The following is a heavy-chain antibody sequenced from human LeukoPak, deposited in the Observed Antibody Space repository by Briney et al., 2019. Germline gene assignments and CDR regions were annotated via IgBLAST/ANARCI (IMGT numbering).Heavy chain of an antibody. CDR1: GFTFSSNW. CDR3: ARDPWRLEDLSLFGAFDI. Sequence: PGGSLRLSCAASGFTFSSNWMTWVRQAPGKGLEWVANIKGDGSEEHYVDSLRGRFTISRDNAKNSLYLQMNTLRAEDTALYYCARDPWRLEDLSLFGAFDIWGQGAMVTVSS. CDR2: IKGDGSEE. J-gene: IGHJ3*02. V-gene: IGHV3-7*04. D-gene: IGHD3-16*02.